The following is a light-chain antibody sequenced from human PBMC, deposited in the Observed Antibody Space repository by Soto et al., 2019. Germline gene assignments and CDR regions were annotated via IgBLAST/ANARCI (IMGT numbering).Light chain of an antibody. J-gene: IGKJ3*01. CDR3: QQYGSSPRVT. CDR1: QSVSSY. V-gene: IGKV3-20*01. Sequence: EIVLTQSPGTLSLSPGERATLSCRASQSVSSYLAWYQQKRGQAPRLLIYGASTRAAGIPDRFSGSGSGTDFTLTISRLEPEDFAVYYCQQYGSSPRVTFGPGTKVDIK. CDR2: GAS.